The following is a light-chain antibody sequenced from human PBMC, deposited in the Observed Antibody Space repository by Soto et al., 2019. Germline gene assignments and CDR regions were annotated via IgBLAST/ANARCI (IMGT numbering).Light chain of an antibody. CDR1: QIVSSNY. V-gene: IGKV3-20*01. J-gene: IGKJ4*01. CDR2: GAS. CDR3: QQYGSSPLT. Sequence: IVLTQSPCTLSLTPGERDTLSCRASQIVSSNYLAWYQQKPGQAPRLLIYGASSRATGIPDRFSGSGSGTDFTLTIRRLEPEDFAVYYCQQYGSSPLTFGGGTKVDI.